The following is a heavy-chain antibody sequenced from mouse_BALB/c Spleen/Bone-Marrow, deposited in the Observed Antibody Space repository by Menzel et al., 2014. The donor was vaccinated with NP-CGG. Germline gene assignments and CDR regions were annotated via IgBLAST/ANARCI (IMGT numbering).Heavy chain of an antibody. CDR1: GFDFSRYW. CDR3: ARPDYYGYLNY. CDR2: INPDSRTI. Sequence: EVQLVESGGGLVQPGGSLKLSCAASGFDFSRYWMSWVRQAPGKGLEWIGEINPDSRTINYSPSLKDKFIISRDNAXXTLYLRLNKVRSEDTALYYCARPDYYGYLNYWGQGTTLTVSS. D-gene: IGHD1-1*01. V-gene: IGHV4-1*02. J-gene: IGHJ2*01.